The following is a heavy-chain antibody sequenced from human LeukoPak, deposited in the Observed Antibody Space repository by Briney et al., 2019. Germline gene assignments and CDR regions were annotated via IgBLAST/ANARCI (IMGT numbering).Heavy chain of an antibody. V-gene: IGHV1-18*01. CDR1: GYTFTCSY. CDR2: VSAYNGKT. J-gene: IGHJ4*02. Sequence: ASVKVSCKASGYTFTCSYINWARQAPGQGLEWMGWVSAYNGKTSYVQNFQGRVTMTTDSSTNTAYMDLTSLASDDTAVYYCARGGTYYPGIDYGGQGTLVTVSS. CDR3: ARGGTYYPGIDY. D-gene: IGHD1-26*01.